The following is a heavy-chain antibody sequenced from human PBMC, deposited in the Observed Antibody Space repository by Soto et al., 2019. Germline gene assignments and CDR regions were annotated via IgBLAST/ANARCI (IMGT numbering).Heavy chain of an antibody. CDR2: INHRGTT. D-gene: IGHD1-26*01. V-gene: IGHV4-34*04. CDR3: ARGYPRSIVSTSLTTSYWFDS. J-gene: IGHJ5*01. CDR1: GESLRGYY. Sequence: QVQLQQWGTGLLKPSETLSLHCAVYGESLRGYYWSWIRQTPAMGLEWIGEINHRGTTNHDSSLKSQAIISIDTSTNQVSLRLNYVTAADTAVYYCARGYPRSIVSTSLTTSYWFDSWGQGTLVTVSS.